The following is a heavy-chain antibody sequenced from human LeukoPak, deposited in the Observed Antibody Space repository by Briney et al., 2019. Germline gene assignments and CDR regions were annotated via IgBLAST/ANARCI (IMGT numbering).Heavy chain of an antibody. CDR1: GFAFSSYS. Sequence: GGSLRLSCAASGFAFSSYSMNWVRQAPGKGLEWVSCISSSSSYIYYADSVKGRFTISRDNAKNSLYLQMNSLRAEDTAVYYCARAHNWKYGSFDFWGQGTLVTVSS. CDR2: ISSSSSYI. D-gene: IGHD1-7*01. J-gene: IGHJ4*02. V-gene: IGHV3-21*01. CDR3: ARAHNWKYGSFDF.